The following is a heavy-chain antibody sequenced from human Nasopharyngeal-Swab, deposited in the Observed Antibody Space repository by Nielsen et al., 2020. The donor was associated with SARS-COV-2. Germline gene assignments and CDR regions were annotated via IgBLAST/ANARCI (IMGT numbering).Heavy chain of an antibody. V-gene: IGHV3-21*01. D-gene: IGHD6-6*01. CDR1: GFTFSSYS. CDR2: ISSSSSYI. CDR3: ASWGIAARPDP. J-gene: IGHJ5*02. Sequence: GGPLRLSCAASGFTFSSYSMNWVRQAPGKGLEWVSSISSSSSYIYYADSVKGRFTISRDNAKNSLYLQMNSLRAEDTAVYCCASWGIAARPDPWGQGTLVTVSS.